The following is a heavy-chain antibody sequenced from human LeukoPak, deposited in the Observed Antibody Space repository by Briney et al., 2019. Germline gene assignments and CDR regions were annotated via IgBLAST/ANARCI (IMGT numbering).Heavy chain of an antibody. D-gene: IGHD3-22*01. J-gene: IGHJ2*01. CDR2: ISSSSSYI. Sequence: GGSLRLSCAASGFTFSSYSMNWVRQAPGKGLEWVSSISSSSSYIYYADSVKGRFTISRDNAKNSLYLQMNSLRAEDTAVYYCARDHPDYYDSSGRGRYWYFDLWGRGTLVTVSS. CDR3: ARDHPDYYDSSGRGRYWYFDL. CDR1: GFTFSSYS. V-gene: IGHV3-21*01.